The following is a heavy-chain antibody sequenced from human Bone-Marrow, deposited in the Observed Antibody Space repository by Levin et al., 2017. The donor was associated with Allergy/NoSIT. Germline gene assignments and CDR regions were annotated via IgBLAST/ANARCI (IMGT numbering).Heavy chain of an antibody. V-gene: IGHV3-30*04. J-gene: IGHJ4*02. CDR1: GFTFSSYA. Sequence: GESLKISCAASGFTFSSYAMHWVRQAPGKGLEWVAVISYDGSNKYYADSVKGRFTISRDNSKNTLYLQMNSLRAEDTAVYYCARGPSIWGQGTLVTVSS. CDR3: ARGPSI. CDR2: ISYDGSNK.